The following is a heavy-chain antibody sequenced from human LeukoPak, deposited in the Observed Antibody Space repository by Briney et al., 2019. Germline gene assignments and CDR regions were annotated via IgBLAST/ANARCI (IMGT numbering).Heavy chain of an antibody. CDR3: ARDLSEWELLVGY. CDR2: IKQDGSEK. J-gene: IGHJ4*02. V-gene: IGHV3-7*01. Sequence: GGSLRLSCAASGFTFSSYWMSWVRQAPGKGLEWVANIKQDGSEKYYVDSVKGRFTISRDNAKNSLYLQMNSLRAEDTAVYYCARDLSEWELLVGYWGQGTLVTVPS. CDR1: GFTFSSYW. D-gene: IGHD1-26*01.